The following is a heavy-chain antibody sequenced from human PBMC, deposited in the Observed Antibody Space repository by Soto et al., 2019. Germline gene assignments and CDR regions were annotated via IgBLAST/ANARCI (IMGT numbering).Heavy chain of an antibody. J-gene: IGHJ4*02. D-gene: IGHD6-19*01. CDR3: ARAVGDPLYYLDY. Sequence: SETLSLTCTVSGGSISSYYWSWIRQPPGKGLEWIGYTDYSGNTNYNPSLKSRVTISGDTSKNQFSLRLSSVTAADTAVYYCARAVGDPLYYLDYWGQGTLVTVSS. V-gene: IGHV4-59*08. CDR1: GGSISSYY. CDR2: TDYSGNT.